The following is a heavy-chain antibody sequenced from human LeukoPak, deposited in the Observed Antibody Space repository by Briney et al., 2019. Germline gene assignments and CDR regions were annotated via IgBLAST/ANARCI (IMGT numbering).Heavy chain of an antibody. CDR1: GGSISSGGYY. CDR2: IYFSGTT. V-gene: IGHV4-31*03. D-gene: IGHD3-22*01. Sequence: SETLSRTCSVSGGSISSGGYYWSWIRQHPGKGLEWIGCIYFSGTTFYNPSLRSRVTISVDTSQNQFSLNVYSVTAADTAVYYCARDLADHSLGYPITRDWGQGTPVTVSS. J-gene: IGHJ4*02. CDR3: ARDLADHSLGYPITRD.